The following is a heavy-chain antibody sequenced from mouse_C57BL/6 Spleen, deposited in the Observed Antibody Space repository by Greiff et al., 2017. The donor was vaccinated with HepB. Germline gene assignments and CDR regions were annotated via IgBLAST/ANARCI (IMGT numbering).Heavy chain of an antibody. J-gene: IGHJ2*01. CDR2: IYPGDGDT. CDR1: GYAFSSYW. D-gene: IGHD2-3*01. V-gene: IGHV1-80*01. Sequence: VKLQESGAELVKPGASVKISCKASGYAFSSYWMNWVKQRPGKGLEWIGQIYPGDGDTNYNGKFKGKATLTADKSSSTAYMQLSSLTSEDSAVYFCARDGYYRGDFDYWGQGTTLTVSS. CDR3: ARDGYYRGDFDY.